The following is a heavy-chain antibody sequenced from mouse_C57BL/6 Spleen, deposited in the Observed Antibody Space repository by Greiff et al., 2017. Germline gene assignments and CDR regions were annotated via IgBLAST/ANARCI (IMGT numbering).Heavy chain of an antibody. J-gene: IGHJ2*01. CDR1: GFNIKNTY. CDR3: ALYYYGSSYVGY. V-gene: IGHV14-3*01. Sequence: VQLKQSVAELVRPGASVKLSCTASGFNIKNTYMHWVKQRPEQGLEWIGRIDPANGNTKYAPKFQGRATITADTSSNTAYLQLSSLTSEDTAIYYCALYYYGSSYVGYWGQGTTLTVSS. D-gene: IGHD1-1*01. CDR2: IDPANGNT.